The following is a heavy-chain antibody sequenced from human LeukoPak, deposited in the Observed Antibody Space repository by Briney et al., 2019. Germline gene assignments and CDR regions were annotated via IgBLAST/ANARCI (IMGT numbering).Heavy chain of an antibody. CDR1: GITFSRYS. CDR3: ARGGLSIMGY. Sequence: GGSLRLSCGASGITFSRYSMNWVRQAPGKGLEWVSYISSSGSTKYYADSVKGRFTISRDNARNSLYLQMNSLRAEDTAVYFCARGGLSIMGYWGQGTLVTVSS. D-gene: IGHD2/OR15-2a*01. CDR2: ISSSGSTK. J-gene: IGHJ4*02. V-gene: IGHV3-48*01.